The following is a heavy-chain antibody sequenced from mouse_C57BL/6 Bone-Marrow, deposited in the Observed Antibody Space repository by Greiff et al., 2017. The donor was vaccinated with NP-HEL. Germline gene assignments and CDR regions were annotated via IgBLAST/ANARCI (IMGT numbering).Heavy chain of an antibody. Sequence: QVQLQQSGPELVKPGASVKISCKASGYAFSSSWMNWVKQRPGKGLEWIGRIYPGDGDTNYNGKFKGKATLTADKSSSTAYMQLSSLTSEDSAVYFCARYYYGSSYVGYFDYWGKGTTLTVSS. CDR3: ARYYYGSSYVGYFDY. D-gene: IGHD1-1*01. J-gene: IGHJ2*01. CDR1: GYAFSSSW. CDR2: IYPGDGDT. V-gene: IGHV1-82*01.